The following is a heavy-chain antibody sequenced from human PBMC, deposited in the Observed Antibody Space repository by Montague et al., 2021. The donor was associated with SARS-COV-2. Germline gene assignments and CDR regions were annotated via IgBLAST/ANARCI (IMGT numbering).Heavy chain of an antibody. CDR1: GGSISNSQL. J-gene: IGHJ4*02. CDR3: ASRGAGWFGSNPERFDN. CDR2: LIYRGGN. D-gene: IGHD3-10*01. Sequence: SETLSLTCTVSGGSISNSQLCSWFSQHPAKGVVWFGELIYRGGNTNNQPSMNRGTISVDKSKNQFSLKLNSVTAADTAVYYCASRGAGWFGSNPERFDNWGQGTLVTVSS. V-gene: IGHV4-4*02.